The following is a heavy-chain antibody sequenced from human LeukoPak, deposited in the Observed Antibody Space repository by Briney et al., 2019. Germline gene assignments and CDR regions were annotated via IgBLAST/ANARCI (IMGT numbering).Heavy chain of an antibody. D-gene: IGHD3-16*02. CDR2: INHSGST. J-gene: IGHJ4*02. CDR3: ARGGGYDHVWGSYRSEDY. V-gene: IGHV4-34*01. Sequence: KASETLSLTCAVYGGSFSGYFWSWIRQPPGKGLEWIGEINHSGSTNYNPSLKSRVTISVDTSKNQFSLKLSSVTAADTAVYYCARGGGYDHVWGSYRSEDYWGQGTLVTVSS. CDR1: GGSFSGYF.